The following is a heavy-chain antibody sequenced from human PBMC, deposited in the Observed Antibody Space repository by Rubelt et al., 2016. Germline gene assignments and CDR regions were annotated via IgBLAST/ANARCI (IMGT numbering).Heavy chain of an antibody. Sequence: QVQLVESGGGVVQPGRSLRLSCAASGFTFSSYAMHWVRQAPGKGLEWVAVISYDGSNKYYADSVKGRFTISRDNSKNTLYLQMNSLRAEDTAVYYCARDGGSDDSSEAQFEVLYFDYWGQGTLVTVSS. J-gene: IGHJ4*02. CDR3: ARDGGSDDSSEAQFEVLYFDY. D-gene: IGHD3-22*01. CDR1: GFTFSSYA. V-gene: IGHV3-30*04. CDR2: ISYDGSNK.